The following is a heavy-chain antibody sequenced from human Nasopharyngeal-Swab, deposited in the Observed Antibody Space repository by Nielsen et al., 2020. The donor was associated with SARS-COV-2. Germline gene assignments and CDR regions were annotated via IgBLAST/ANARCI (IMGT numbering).Heavy chain of an antibody. CDR2: IKQDGSEK. V-gene: IGHV3-7*05. CDR1: GFTFSSYW. CDR3: ARPLSRDSTWTTEANWFDP. Sequence: GESLKISCAASGFTFSSYWMSWVRPAPGKGLEWVANIKQDGSEKYSVDSVKGRFTITRDNAKNSLYLQMHSLRAEDTALYHCARPLSRDSTWTTEANWFDPWGQGTLVTVSS. J-gene: IGHJ5*02. D-gene: IGHD6-13*01.